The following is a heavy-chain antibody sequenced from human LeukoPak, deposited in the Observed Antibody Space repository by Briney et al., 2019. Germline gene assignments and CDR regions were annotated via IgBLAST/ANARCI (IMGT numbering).Heavy chain of an antibody. CDR2: IWYDGSNK. CDR1: GFTFSSYG. D-gene: IGHD2-21*02. V-gene: IGHV3-33*01. J-gene: IGHJ4*02. Sequence: GGSLGLSCAASGFTFSSYGMHWVRQAPGKGLEWVAVIWYDGSNKYYADSVKGRFTISRDNSKNTLYLQMNSLRAEDTAVYYCARDGIAYCGGDCCFDYWGQGTLVTVSS. CDR3: ARDGIAYCGGDCCFDY.